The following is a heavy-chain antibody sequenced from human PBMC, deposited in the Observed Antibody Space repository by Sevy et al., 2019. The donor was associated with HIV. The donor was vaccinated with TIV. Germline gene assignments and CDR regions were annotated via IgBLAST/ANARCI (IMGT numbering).Heavy chain of an antibody. CDR1: GYTLSQIS. J-gene: IGHJ4*02. D-gene: IGHD3-22*01. CDR3: ATTKDYYDSSGSPFDS. Sequence: ASVKVSCKVSGYTLSQISMHWVRQAPGKGLEWMGSFDPEEGETIYAQKFQARVTMTEDTSTDTAYMELSSLSSDDTAVYYCATTKDYYDSSGSPFDSWGQGTLVTVSS. V-gene: IGHV1-24*01. CDR2: FDPEEGET.